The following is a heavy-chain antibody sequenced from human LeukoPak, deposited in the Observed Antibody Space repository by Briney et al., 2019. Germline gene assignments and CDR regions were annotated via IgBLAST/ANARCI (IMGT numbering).Heavy chain of an antibody. D-gene: IGHD4-17*01. J-gene: IGHJ4*02. CDR2: ISYNGAVK. CDR1: RFTFSNYG. CDR3: ARDPLQGYGDYFDY. Sequence: GGSLRLSCAASRFTFSNYGVNWVRQAPGKGLEWVAVISYNGAVKNYAESVRGRFTISRDDSKNTLYLQMDSLRTEDTAVYYCARDPLQGYGDYFDYWGQGTLVTVSS. V-gene: IGHV3-30*03.